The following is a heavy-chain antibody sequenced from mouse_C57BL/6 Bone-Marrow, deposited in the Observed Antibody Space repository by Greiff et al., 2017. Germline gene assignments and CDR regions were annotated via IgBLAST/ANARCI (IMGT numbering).Heavy chain of an antibody. CDR1: GYTFTSYW. CDR3: ASEGITTVANYWYFDV. CDR2: IDPSDSYT. Sequence: QVQLQQPGAELVMPGASVKLSCKASGYTFTSYWMHWVKQRPGQGLEWIGEIDPSDSYTNSNQKFKGKSTLTVYKSSSTAYMQLSSLRSEDSAVYYCASEGITTVANYWYFDVWGTGTTVTVSS. V-gene: IGHV1-69*01. J-gene: IGHJ1*03. D-gene: IGHD1-1*01.